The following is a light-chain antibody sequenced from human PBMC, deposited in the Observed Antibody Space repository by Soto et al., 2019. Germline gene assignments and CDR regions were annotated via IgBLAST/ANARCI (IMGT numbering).Light chain of an antibody. J-gene: IGLJ3*02. CDR3: TSYVGSNTWV. CDR2: EVS. Sequence: QSALTQPPSASGSPGQSVTISCTGTSSDVGAYKYVSWYQQYPGKAPKLMIYEVSKRPSGVPDRFSVSKSGNTASLTVSGLQAEDEADYYCTSYVGSNTWVFGAGTKLTVL. CDR1: SSDVGAYKY. V-gene: IGLV2-8*01.